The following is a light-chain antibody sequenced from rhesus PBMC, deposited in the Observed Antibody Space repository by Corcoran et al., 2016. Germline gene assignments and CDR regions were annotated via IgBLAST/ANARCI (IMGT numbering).Light chain of an antibody. CDR2: KAS. Sequence: DIQMTQSPSSLSASVGDRVTITCRASENVNNYLNWYQQKPGQAPKLLIYKASTLQSGVPSRFSGSGSGTDYTFTISSLQPEDVATYYCQHDYGTPFTFGPGTKLDIK. V-gene: IGKV1-74*01. J-gene: IGKJ3*01. CDR3: QHDYGTPFT. CDR1: ENVNNY.